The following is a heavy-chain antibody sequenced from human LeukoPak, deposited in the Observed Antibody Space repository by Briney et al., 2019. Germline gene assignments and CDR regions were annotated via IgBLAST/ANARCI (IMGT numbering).Heavy chain of an antibody. Sequence: PSETLSLTCAVYGGSFSGYYWSWTRQPPGKGLEWIGEINHSGSTNYNPSLKSRVTISVDTSKNQFSLKLSSVTAADTAVYYCARFSSSSFDYWAREPWSPSPQ. D-gene: IGHD6-13*01. CDR2: INHSGST. CDR1: GGSFSGYY. J-gene: IGHJ4*02. CDR3: ARFSSSSFDY. V-gene: IGHV4-34*01.